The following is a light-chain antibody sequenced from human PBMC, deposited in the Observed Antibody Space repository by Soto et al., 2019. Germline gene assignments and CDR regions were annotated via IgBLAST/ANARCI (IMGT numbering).Light chain of an antibody. V-gene: IGLV2-14*01. J-gene: IGLJ1*01. CDR1: SSDVGGYNY. Sequence: QSALTQPASVPGSPGQSITISCTGTSSDVGGYNYVSWYQQQSGKAPKLMIHEVSNRPSGVSNRFSGSKSGNTASLTISGLQAEDEADYYCSSYTSSRAYVFGIGTKLTVL. CDR2: EVS. CDR3: SSYTSSRAYV.